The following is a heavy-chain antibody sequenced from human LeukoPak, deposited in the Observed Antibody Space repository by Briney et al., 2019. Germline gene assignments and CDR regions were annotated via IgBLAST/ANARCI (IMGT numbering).Heavy chain of an antibody. CDR1: GFTFSSYA. V-gene: IGHV3-64*01. CDR2: ISSNGGST. CDR3: ARVGATQAFDY. J-gene: IGHJ4*02. D-gene: IGHD1-26*01. Sequence: GGSLRLSCAASGFTFSSYAMHWVRQAPRKGLEYVSAISSNGGSTYYANSVKGRFTISRDNSKNTLYLQMGSLRAEDMAVYYCARVGATQAFDYWGQGTLVSVSS.